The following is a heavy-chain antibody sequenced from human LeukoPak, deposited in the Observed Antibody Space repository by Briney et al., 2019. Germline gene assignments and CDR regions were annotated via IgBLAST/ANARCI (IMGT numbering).Heavy chain of an antibody. V-gene: IGHV1-69*06. CDR3: ARSSIIAAAGPYYFDY. CDR1: GGTFSSYA. J-gene: IGHJ4*02. D-gene: IGHD6-13*01. CDR2: IIPIFGTA. Sequence: SVTVSCKASGGTFSSYAISWVRQAPGQGLEWMGGIIPIFGTANYAQKFQGRVTITADKSTSTAYMELSSLRSEDTAVYYCARSSIIAAAGPYYFDYWGQGTLVTVSS.